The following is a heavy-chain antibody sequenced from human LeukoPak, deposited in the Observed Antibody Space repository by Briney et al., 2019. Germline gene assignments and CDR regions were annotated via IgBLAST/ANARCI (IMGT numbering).Heavy chain of an antibody. J-gene: IGHJ4*02. CDR3: ASEPYYDSSGYSDY. V-gene: IGHV3-7*01. D-gene: IGHD3-22*01. Sequence: GGSLRLSCAASGFTFSSYWMSWVRQAPGKGLEWVANIRQDGSEKYYVNSVKGRFTISRDNAKNSLYLQMNSLRADDAAVYYCASEPYYDSSGYSDYWGQGTLVTVSS. CDR1: GFTFSSYW. CDR2: IRQDGSEK.